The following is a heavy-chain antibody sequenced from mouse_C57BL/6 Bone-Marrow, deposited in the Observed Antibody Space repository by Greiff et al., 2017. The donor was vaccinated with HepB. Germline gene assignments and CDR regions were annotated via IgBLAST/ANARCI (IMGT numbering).Heavy chain of an antibody. Sequence: QVQLQQPGAELVKPGASVKMSCKASGYTFTSYWITWVKQRPGQGLEWIGDIYPGSGSTNYNEKFKSKATLTVDPSSSTAYMQLSSLTSEDSAVYYCARYYYGSSYVASWFAYWGQGTLVTVSA. CDR2: IYPGSGST. CDR1: GYTFTSYW. J-gene: IGHJ3*01. CDR3: ARYYYGSSYVASWFAY. D-gene: IGHD1-1*01. V-gene: IGHV1-55*01.